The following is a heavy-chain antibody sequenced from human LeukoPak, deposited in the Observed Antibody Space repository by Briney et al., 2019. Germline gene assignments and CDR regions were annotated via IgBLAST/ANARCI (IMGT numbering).Heavy chain of an antibody. D-gene: IGHD3-22*01. CDR1: GFTISSHY. CDR2: FHSGGSI. CDR3: ARISDTSGYYYFLDY. J-gene: IGHJ4*02. Sequence: GGSLRLSCAASGFTISSHYMSWVRQAPGKGPEWVSLFHSGGSIYHADSVKGRFIISRDTSKNTLYLQMNSLRPEDTAVYYCARISDTSGYYYFLDYWGQGTQVTVSS. V-gene: IGHV3-66*02.